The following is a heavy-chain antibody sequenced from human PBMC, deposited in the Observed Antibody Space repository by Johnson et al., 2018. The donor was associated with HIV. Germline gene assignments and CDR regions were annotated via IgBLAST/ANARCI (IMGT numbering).Heavy chain of an antibody. J-gene: IGHJ3*02. CDR3: ARGGGSYYSGAFDI. V-gene: IGHV3-20*04. CDR1: GFTFDDYG. D-gene: IGHD1-26*01. CDR2: INWNGGST. Sequence: VQLVESGGGVVRPGGSLRLSCAASGFTFDDYGMSWVRQDPGKGLEWVSGINWNGGSTGYADSVKGRFTISRDNSKNTLYLQMKSLRAEDTALYYCARGGGSYYSGAFDIWGQGTMVTVSS.